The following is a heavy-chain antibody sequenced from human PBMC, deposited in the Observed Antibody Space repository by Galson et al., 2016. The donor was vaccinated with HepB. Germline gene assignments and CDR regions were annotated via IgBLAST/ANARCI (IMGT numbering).Heavy chain of an antibody. Sequence: SLRLSCAASGFIFSDSGMNWVRQAPGKGLEWIAVIWYDGNNEYYADSVKGRFTISRDNSKNMLYLQMNDLGVEDTAVYYCARDLRGMIRFFDWSTHFDSWGQGTLVTVSS. CDR1: GFIFSDSG. CDR2: IWYDGNNE. J-gene: IGHJ4*02. D-gene: IGHD3-9*01. CDR3: ARDLRGMIRFFDWSTHFDS. V-gene: IGHV3-33*01.